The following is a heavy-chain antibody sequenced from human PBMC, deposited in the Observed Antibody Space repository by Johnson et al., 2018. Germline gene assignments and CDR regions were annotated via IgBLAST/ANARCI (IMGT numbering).Heavy chain of an antibody. J-gene: IGHJ6*02. CDR3: AGGLYYYDSSGYYYYYYGMDV. V-gene: IGHV4-34*01. Sequence: QVQLQQWGAGLLKPSETXSLTCAVYGGSFSGYYWSWIRQPPGKGLEWVGEINHSGSTNYNPSLTRRVTISVDTSENKFSLKLSSVTAADTAGYYCAGGLYYYDSSGYYYYYYGMDVWGQGTTVTVSS. CDR1: GGSFSGYY. CDR2: INHSGST. D-gene: IGHD3-22*01.